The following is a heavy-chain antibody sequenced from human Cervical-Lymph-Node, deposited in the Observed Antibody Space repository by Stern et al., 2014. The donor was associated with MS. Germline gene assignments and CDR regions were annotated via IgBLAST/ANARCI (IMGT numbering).Heavy chain of an antibody. Sequence: VQLVESGGGLVQPGGSLRLSCAASGFTVSSKYMSWVRQAPGKGLEWVSTMYSGGSAYYADSVQGRFTISRDSSKNTLYIQMNNLRAEDTAVYYCATSLILLWPYFDYWGQGILVTVSS. V-gene: IGHV3-66*01. CDR2: MYSGGSA. CDR3: ATSLILLWPYFDY. D-gene: IGHD3-16*01. J-gene: IGHJ4*02. CDR1: GFTVSSKY.